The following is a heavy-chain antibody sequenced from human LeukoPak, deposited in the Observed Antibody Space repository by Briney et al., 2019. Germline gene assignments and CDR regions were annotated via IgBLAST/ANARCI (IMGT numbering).Heavy chain of an antibody. D-gene: IGHD1-26*01. Sequence: AETLSLTCTVSGGSISSGSFYWGWIRQPPGKGLEWIGSIYYTGSTYYNPSLKSRVTISVDTSKNQFSLKLSSVTAADTAVYYCARGRWSGSIEYWGQGTLVIVTS. CDR2: IYYTGST. CDR1: GGSISSGSFY. J-gene: IGHJ4*02. CDR3: ARGRWSGSIEY. V-gene: IGHV4-39*02.